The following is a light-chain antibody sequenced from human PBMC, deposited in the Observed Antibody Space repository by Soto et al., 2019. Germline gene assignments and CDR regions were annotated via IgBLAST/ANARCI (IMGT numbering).Light chain of an antibody. J-gene: IGKJ4*01. Sequence: EIVLTQSPATLSLSPGERATLSCRASQSVSSYVAWYQQKPGQGPRLLIYDASNRATGIPARFSGSGSGTDFTLTISSREPEDFAVYYCQQRSNWPPALTFGGGTKVEIK. CDR3: QQRSNWPPALT. CDR1: QSVSSY. V-gene: IGKV3-11*01. CDR2: DAS.